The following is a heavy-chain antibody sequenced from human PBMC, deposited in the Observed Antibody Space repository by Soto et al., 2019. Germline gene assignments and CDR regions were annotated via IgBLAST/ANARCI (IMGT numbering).Heavy chain of an antibody. CDR3: AREIYYGVGYFDY. CDR2: IYISGGT. J-gene: IGHJ4*02. V-gene: IGHV4-4*07. D-gene: IGHD3-10*01. CDR1: GGSISGYY. Sequence: PSETLSLTCTVSGGSISGYYWSWIRQPAEKGLEWIGRIYISGGTNYSPSLKSRVTMSVDTSKNQFSLRVSSVTAADTAVYYCAREIYYGVGYFDYWGQGALVTVS.